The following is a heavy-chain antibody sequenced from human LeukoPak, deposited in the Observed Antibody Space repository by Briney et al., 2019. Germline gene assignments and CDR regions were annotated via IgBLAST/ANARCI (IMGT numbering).Heavy chain of an antibody. J-gene: IGHJ4*02. D-gene: IGHD3-22*01. CDR3: AREGIETMRAVFDY. CDR2: MNPNSGNT. V-gene: IGHV1-8*01. Sequence: ASVKVSCKASGYTLTSYDINWVRQATGQGLEWMGWMNPNSGNTGYAQKFQGRVTMTRNTSISTAYMELSSLRSEDTAVYYCAREGIETMRAVFDYWGQRTLVTVSS. CDR1: GYTLTSYD.